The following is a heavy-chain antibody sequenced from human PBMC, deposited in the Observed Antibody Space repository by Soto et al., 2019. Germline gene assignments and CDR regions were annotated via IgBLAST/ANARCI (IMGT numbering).Heavy chain of an antibody. V-gene: IGHV1-69*01. D-gene: IGHD3-16*01. Sequence: QVQLVQSGAEVKKPGSSVKVSCKASGGTFSSYAISWVRQAPGQGLEWTGGIIPIFGTANFAQKFQGRVTLIADDSTSTAYLELSSLRSEDTAVYYCARDLGGTRGLQPTYYYYGMDVWGQGTTVTVSS. CDR1: GGTFSSYA. CDR3: ARDLGGTRGLQPTYYYYGMDV. J-gene: IGHJ6*02. CDR2: IIPIFGTA.